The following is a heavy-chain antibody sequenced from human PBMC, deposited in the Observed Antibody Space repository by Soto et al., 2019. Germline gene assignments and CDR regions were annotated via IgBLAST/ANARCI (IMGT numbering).Heavy chain of an antibody. CDR1: GRATRGNY. CDR2: VSYGGT. D-gene: IGHD3-16*01. CDR3: ASYRGALYFES. J-gene: IGHJ4*02. V-gene: IGHV4-59*01. Sequence: PPETLHHTLSVSGRATRGNYWSWSRQSPEQELEWLGYVSYGGTDYNPSLGGRVSMSVETSKSQFSLKLTSVTVADTAVYYCASYRGALYFESWGPGILVT.